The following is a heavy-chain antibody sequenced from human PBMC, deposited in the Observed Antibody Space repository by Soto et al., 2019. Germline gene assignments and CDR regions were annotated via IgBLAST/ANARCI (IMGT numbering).Heavy chain of an antibody. CDR1: GFTFSSYV. V-gene: IGHV3-23*01. CDR3: ANGMDV. CDR2: ISGSGAST. Sequence: EVQLLESGGDLVQPGGSLRLSCAASGFTFSSYVMNWVRQAPGKGLEWVSAISGSGASTNYADSVKGRFTISRDNSKNTVYLQMNGLRAEDTAVYYCANGMDVWGQGTTVTVSS. J-gene: IGHJ6*02.